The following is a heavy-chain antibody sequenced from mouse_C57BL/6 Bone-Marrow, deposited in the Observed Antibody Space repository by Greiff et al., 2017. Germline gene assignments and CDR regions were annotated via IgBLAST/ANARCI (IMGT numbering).Heavy chain of an antibody. V-gene: IGHV1-80*01. Sequence: VQLQQSGAELVKPGASVKISCKASGYAFSSYWMNWVKQRPGKGLEWIGQIYPGDGDTNYNGKFKGKATLTADKSSSTAYMQLSSLTSEDSAVYFCARAEARYGYVKGLGYWGQGTTLTVAS. D-gene: IGHD2-2*01. J-gene: IGHJ2*01. CDR1: GYAFSSYW. CDR3: ARAEARYGYVKGLGY. CDR2: IYPGDGDT.